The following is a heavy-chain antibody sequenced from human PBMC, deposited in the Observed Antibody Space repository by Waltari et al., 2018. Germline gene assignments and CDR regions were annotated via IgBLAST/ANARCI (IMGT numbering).Heavy chain of an antibody. CDR2: INHSGRT. V-gene: IGHV4-34*01. D-gene: IGHD3-3*01. CDR3: EARIHDFWSGTNDAFDI. J-gene: IGHJ3*02. CDR1: GGSFSGYY. Sequence: QVQLQQWGAGLLKPSETLSLTCAVYGGSFSGYYWSWIRQPPGKGLGWIGEINHSGRTNYNPSLKSRVTISVDTSKNQFSLKLSSVTAADTAVYYCEARIHDFWSGTNDAFDIWGQGTMVTVSS.